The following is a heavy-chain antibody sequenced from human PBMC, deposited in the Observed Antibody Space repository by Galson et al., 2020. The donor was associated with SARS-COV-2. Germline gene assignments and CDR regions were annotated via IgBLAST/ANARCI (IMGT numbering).Heavy chain of an antibody. J-gene: IGHJ6*02. Sequence: ETLSLTCTVSGDSINSYYWSWIRQPPGKGLEWIGYIYQSGDTDSNPSLKSRLIISIDTSKNQFSLTLRSVTPADTAVYYCARTARSLDDWGQGITVTVSS. V-gene: IGHV4-59*01. CDR2: IYQSGDT. CDR1: GDSINSYY. D-gene: IGHD6-6*01. CDR3: ARTARSLDD.